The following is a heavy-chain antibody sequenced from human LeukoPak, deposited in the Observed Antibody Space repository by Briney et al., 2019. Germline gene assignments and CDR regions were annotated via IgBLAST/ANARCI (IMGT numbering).Heavy chain of an antibody. V-gene: IGHV1-46*01. J-gene: IGHJ5*02. CDR1: GYTFTSYY. CDR2: INPSGGSS. D-gene: IGHD2-15*01. Sequence: ASVKVSCKASGYTFTSYYIHWVRQARGQGLEWMGIINPSGGSSTYAQKFHARVTMTRDTSTSTVYMELSSLRSEDTSVYFCARWRGGSVWFDPWGQGTLVTVSS. CDR3: ARWRGGSVWFDP.